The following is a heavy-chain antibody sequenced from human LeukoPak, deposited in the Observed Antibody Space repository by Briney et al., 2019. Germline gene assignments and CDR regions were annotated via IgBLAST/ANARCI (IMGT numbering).Heavy chain of an antibody. J-gene: IGHJ4*02. CDR1: GFTFGDYA. Sequence: PGGSLRLSCTASGFTFGDYAMSWFRQAPGKGLEWVGFIRSKAYGGTTEYAASVKGRFTISRDDSKSIAYLQMNSLKTEDTAVYYCTRNGIAVATDYWGQGSLVTVSS. D-gene: IGHD6-19*01. V-gene: IGHV3-49*03. CDR3: TRNGIAVATDY. CDR2: IRSKAYGGTT.